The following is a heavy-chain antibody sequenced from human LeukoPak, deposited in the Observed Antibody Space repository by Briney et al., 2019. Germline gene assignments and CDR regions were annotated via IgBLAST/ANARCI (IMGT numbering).Heavy chain of an antibody. CDR1: GYTFTSYD. CDR2: MNPNSGNT. V-gene: IGHV1-8*01. CDR3: ARDVYCSGGSCYPQWFDP. Sequence: ASVKVSCKASGYTFTSYDINWVRQATGQGLEWMGWMNPNSGNTGYAQKFQGRVTMTRNTSISTTYMELSSLRSEDTAVYYCARDVYCSGGSCYPQWFDPWGQGTLVTVSS. D-gene: IGHD2-15*01. J-gene: IGHJ5*02.